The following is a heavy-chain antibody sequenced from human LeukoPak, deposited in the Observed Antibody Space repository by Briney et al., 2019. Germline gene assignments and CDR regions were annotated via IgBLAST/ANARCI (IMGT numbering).Heavy chain of an antibody. J-gene: IGHJ4*02. V-gene: IGHV3-9*01. CDR3: AKVEGGWQQLVN. Sequence: GGSLRLSCAASGFTFDDYAMPWVRQAPGKGLEWVSGISWNSGSIGYADSVKGRFTISRDNAKNSLYLQMNSLRAEDTALYYCAKVEGGWQQLVNWGQGTLVTVSS. CDR2: ISWNSGSI. CDR1: GFTFDDYA. D-gene: IGHD6-13*01.